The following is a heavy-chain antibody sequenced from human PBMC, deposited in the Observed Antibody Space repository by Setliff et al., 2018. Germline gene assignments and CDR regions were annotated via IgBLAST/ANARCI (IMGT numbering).Heavy chain of an antibody. CDR2: ISPYNGKT. D-gene: IGHD3-22*01. J-gene: IGHJ4*02. CDR3: VRGPGPRVVVAMPFDN. Sequence: EASVKVSCKTSGYNFITFGISWVRQAPGQGLEWMGWISPYNGKTDYAEKLRGRVTMTTDPSPTTAFMELRSLRSDDTAVYYCVRGPGPRVVVAMPFDNWGQGALVTVSS. CDR1: GYNFITFG. V-gene: IGHV1-18*01.